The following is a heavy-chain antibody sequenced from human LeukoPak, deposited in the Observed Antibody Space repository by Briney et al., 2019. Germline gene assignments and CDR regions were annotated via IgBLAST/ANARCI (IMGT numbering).Heavy chain of an antibody. CDR1: GGTFSSYA. CDR2: IIPILGIA. V-gene: IGHV1-69*04. CDR3: ARAAYGSGLYYFDY. Sequence: SVKVSCKASGGTFSSYAISWVRQAPGQGLEWMGRIIPILGIANYAQKFQGRVTITADKSTSTAYMELSGLRSEDTAVYYCARAAYGSGLYYFDYWGQGTLVTVSS. J-gene: IGHJ4*02. D-gene: IGHD3-10*01.